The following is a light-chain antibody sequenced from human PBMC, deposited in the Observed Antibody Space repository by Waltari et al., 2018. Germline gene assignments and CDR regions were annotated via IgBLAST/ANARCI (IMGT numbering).Light chain of an antibody. Sequence: EIVLTQSPGTLSLSPGERATLSCRASQGVGKYLAGYQQRPGQAPRLLLYHTSIRATGIPERLSGSGYGTDFSLTIRRLEPEDFAVYYCQKYDFLPATFGQGTTVEIK. CDR1: QGVGKY. J-gene: IGKJ1*01. V-gene: IGKV3-20*01. CDR3: QKYDFLPAT. CDR2: HTS.